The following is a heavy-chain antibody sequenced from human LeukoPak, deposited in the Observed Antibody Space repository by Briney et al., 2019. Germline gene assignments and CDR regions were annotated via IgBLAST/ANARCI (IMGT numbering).Heavy chain of an antibody. Sequence: GSSVKVSCKASGGTFTGYYMHWVREAPGQGLEWMGWINPNSGGTNYAQKFQGRVTMTRDTSISTAYMELSRLRSDDTAVYYCARVGPGIAAAFGYWGQGTLVTVSS. D-gene: IGHD6-13*01. CDR2: INPNSGGT. J-gene: IGHJ4*02. V-gene: IGHV1-2*02. CDR3: ARVGPGIAAAFGY. CDR1: GGTFTGYY.